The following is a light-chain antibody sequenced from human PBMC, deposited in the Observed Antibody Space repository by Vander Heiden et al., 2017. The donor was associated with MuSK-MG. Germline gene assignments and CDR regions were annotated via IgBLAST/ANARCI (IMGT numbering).Light chain of an antibody. J-gene: IGKJ1*01. CDR1: QGISNS. CDR2: AAS. CDR3: QQDYSTPQT. V-gene: IGKV1-NL1*01. Sequence: DIQLTQSPSSLSASVGDRVTITCRASQGISNSLAWYQQKPGKAPKLLLYAASRLESGVPSRFSGSGSGTDYTITISSLQPEDFATYYCQQDYSTPQTFGQGTKVEIK.